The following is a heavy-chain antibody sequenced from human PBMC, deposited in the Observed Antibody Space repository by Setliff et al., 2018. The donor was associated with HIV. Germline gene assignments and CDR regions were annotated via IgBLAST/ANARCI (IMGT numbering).Heavy chain of an antibody. CDR2: ISSGGST. Sequence: GGSLRLSCAASGFTVSSKYMSWVRQAPGKGLEWVSGISSGGSTYYADSVKGRFTISRDNAKNTLYLQLNSLRADDTAVYYCVRVTVVAGTNYWGQGTLVTVSS. J-gene: IGHJ4*02. CDR3: VRVTVVAGTNY. V-gene: IGHV3-53*01. D-gene: IGHD6-19*01. CDR1: GFTVSSKY.